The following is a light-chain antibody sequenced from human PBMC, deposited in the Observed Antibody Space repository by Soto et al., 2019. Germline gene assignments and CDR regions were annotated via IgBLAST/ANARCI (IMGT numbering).Light chain of an antibody. Sequence: DIQMTQSPSTLSASVGDRVTITCRASQSVSNWLAWYQQKRGKAPELLIYDASSLKSGVPLRFSGSGSGTEFALTISSLQPDDFATYYCQQYNTYSAFGQGTKVEIK. J-gene: IGKJ1*01. CDR3: QQYNTYSA. V-gene: IGKV1-5*01. CDR2: DAS. CDR1: QSVSNW.